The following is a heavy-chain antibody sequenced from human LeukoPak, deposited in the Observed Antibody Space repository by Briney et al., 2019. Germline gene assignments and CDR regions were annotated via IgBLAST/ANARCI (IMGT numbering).Heavy chain of an antibody. Sequence: VASVKVSCKASGYTFTSYAMHWVRQAPGQRLEWMGWINAGNGNTEYSQKFQGRVTITRDTSASTAYMELSSLRSEDTAVYYCARVRWFGELNWFDPWGQGTLVTVSS. CDR3: ARVRWFGELNWFDP. CDR2: INAGNGNT. J-gene: IGHJ5*02. CDR1: GYTFTSYA. D-gene: IGHD3-10*01. V-gene: IGHV1-3*01.